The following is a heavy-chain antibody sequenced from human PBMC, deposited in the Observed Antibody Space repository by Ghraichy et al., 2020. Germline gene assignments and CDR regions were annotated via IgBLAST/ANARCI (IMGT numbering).Heavy chain of an antibody. CDR1: GFTFSTYA. V-gene: IGHV3-23*01. D-gene: IGHD3-9*01. CDR2: IRGDGDTT. CDR3: AKNGDSYDVLTGFDYYYGMDV. J-gene: IGHJ6*02. Sequence: GSLNISCAASGFTFSTYAMTWVRQAPGKGLEWVSTIRGDGDTTYYADSVKGRFTISRDNSKNTLYLQLKSLRAEDTAVYYCAKNGDSYDVLTGFDYYYGMDVWGQGTTVTVSS.